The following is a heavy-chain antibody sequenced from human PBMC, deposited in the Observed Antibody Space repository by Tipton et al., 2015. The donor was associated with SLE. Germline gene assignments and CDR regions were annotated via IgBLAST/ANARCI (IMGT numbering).Heavy chain of an antibody. CDR1: GFIFDDYA. D-gene: IGHD3-10*01. J-gene: IGHJ4*02. CDR3: ASERRV. CDR2: ISQNSGSI. V-gene: IGHV3-9*01. Sequence: SLRLSCAASGFIFDDYAIHWVRQAPGKGPEWVSGISQNSGSIDYADSVKGRFTISRDNAKNSLYLQMNSLRAEDTAVYYCASERRVWGQGTLVTVSS.